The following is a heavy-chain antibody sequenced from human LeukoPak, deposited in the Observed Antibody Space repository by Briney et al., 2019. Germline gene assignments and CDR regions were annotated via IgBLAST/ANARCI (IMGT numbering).Heavy chain of an antibody. V-gene: IGHV4-34*01. J-gene: IGHJ6*02. D-gene: IGHD3-10*01. CDR3: ATIHYSGSRRLINYYYNYGMDV. Sequence: SETLSLTCADYGGSFSGYYWSWIRQPPGKGLEWIGEINHSGSTNYNPSLKSRVTISVDTSKNQFSLKLSSVTAADTTVYYCATIHYSGSRRLINYYYNYGMDVWGQGSTVTVSS. CDR1: GGSFSGYY. CDR2: INHSGST.